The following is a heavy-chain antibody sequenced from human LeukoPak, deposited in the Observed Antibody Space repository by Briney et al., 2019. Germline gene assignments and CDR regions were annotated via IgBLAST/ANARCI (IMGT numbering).Heavy chain of an antibody. Sequence: KPSETLSLTCAVSGGSISDGGYYWSWIRQHPGKGLEWIGYIYDSGATYYSPALQSRVAISVDTSDNNFSLKLRPLTAADTAVYYCARGGDRRGFDYWGQGTLVTVSS. CDR1: GGSISDGGYY. V-gene: IGHV4-31*11. CDR3: ARGGDRRGFDY. J-gene: IGHJ4*02. D-gene: IGHD1-14*01. CDR2: IYDSGAT.